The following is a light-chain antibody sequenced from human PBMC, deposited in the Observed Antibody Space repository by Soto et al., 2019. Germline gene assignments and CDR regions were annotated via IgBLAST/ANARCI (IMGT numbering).Light chain of an antibody. Sequence: QSALTQPRSVSGSPGQSVTICCTGTSSDVGGYNYVSWYQQHPGKAPKLMIYDVSKRPSGVPDRFSGSKSGNTASLTISGLQTEDEADYYCCSYAGSFYVFGTETKLTVL. CDR3: CSYAGSFYV. CDR1: SSDVGGYNY. CDR2: DVS. V-gene: IGLV2-11*01. J-gene: IGLJ1*01.